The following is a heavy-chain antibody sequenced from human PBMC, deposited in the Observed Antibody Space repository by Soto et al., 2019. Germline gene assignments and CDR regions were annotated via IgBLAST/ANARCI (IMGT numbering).Heavy chain of an antibody. CDR3: ARGRYTALGYCTNGVCPFLFDP. Sequence: GGSLRLSCAASGFTFSSYSMNWVRQAPGKGLEWVSSISSSSSYIYYADSVKGRFTISRDNAKNSLYLQMNSLRAEDTAVYYCARGRYTALGYCTNGVCPFLFDPWGQGTLVTVSS. CDR1: GFTFSSYS. J-gene: IGHJ5*02. D-gene: IGHD2-8*01. CDR2: ISSSSSYI. V-gene: IGHV3-21*01.